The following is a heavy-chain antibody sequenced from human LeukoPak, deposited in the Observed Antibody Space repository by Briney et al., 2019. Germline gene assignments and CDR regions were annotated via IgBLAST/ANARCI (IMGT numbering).Heavy chain of an antibody. J-gene: IGHJ3*02. Sequence: ASETLSLTCTVSGGSISSGGYYWSWIRQHPGKGLEWIGYIYYSGSTYYNPSLKSRVTISVDTSKNQFSLKLSSVTAADTAVYYCHRYGSGSYVHDAFDIWGQGTMVTVSS. CDR1: GGSISSGGYY. D-gene: IGHD3-10*01. V-gene: IGHV4-31*09. CDR2: IYYSGST. CDR3: HRYGSGSYVHDAFDI.